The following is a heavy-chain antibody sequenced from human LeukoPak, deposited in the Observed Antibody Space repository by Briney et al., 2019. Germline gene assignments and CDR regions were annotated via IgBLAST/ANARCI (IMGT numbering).Heavy chain of an antibody. D-gene: IGHD3-16*01. Sequence: GGSLRLSCAASGFTFSSYAMHWVRQAPGKGLEYVSAISSNGGSTYYANSVKGRFTISRDNSKNTLYLQMGSLKAEDMAVYYCARAATSLRGDAFDIWGQGTMVTVSS. CDR3: ARAATSLRGDAFDI. CDR1: GFTFSSYA. CDR2: ISSNGGST. J-gene: IGHJ3*02. V-gene: IGHV3-64*01.